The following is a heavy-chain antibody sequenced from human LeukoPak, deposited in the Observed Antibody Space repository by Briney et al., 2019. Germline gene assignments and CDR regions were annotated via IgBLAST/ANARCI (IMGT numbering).Heavy chain of an antibody. CDR1: GGSISRGDYY. CDR2: IYYSGST. D-gene: IGHD2-21*02. CDR3: ARFGSLLRTAAIPR. Sequence: SETLYLTCTVSGGSISRGDYYCSWIRQPPGKGLEWIGYIYYSGSTYYNPSLKSRVTISVDTSKNQFSLKLGSVTAADTAVYCRARFGSLLRTAAIPRWGQGTLVTVSS. J-gene: IGHJ4*02. V-gene: IGHV4-30-4*01.